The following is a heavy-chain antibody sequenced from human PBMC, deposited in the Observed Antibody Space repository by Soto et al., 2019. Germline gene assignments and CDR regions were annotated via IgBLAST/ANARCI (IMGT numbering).Heavy chain of an antibody. CDR3: ARISARRNEFDV. Sequence: QVQLVQSGAEVKNPGASVKVSCQASNYLFGAFGISWVRQAPGQGLEWMGWITPYNGNTHYAEKFQDRVTMTADKSTTTAYMEVRRLTSDDTAVYVCARISARRNEFDVWGQGTVVTVSS. J-gene: IGHJ3*01. CDR1: NYLFGAFG. V-gene: IGHV1-18*01. CDR2: ITPYNGNT.